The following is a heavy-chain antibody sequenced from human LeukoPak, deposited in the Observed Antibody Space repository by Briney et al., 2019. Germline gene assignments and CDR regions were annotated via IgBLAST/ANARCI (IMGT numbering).Heavy chain of an antibody. CDR3: ARSNGYSKFDY. CDR2: MYNSGST. Sequence: PSETLSLTRTVSGGSISSYYWSWIRQPPGKGLEWIGHMYNSGSTNYNPSLKSRVTISVDTSKNQFSLNLSSVTATDTAVYYCARSNGYSKFDYWGQGTLVTVSS. J-gene: IGHJ4*02. V-gene: IGHV4-59*08. CDR1: GGSISSYY. D-gene: IGHD3-22*01.